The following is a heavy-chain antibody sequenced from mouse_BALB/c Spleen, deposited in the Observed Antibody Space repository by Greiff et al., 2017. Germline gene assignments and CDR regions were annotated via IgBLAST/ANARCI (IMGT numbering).Heavy chain of an antibody. J-gene: IGHJ2*01. CDR2: IYPSDSYT. CDR1: GYTFTSYW. Sequence: QVQLQQPGAELVRPGASVKLSCKASGYTFTSYWINWVKQRPGQGLEWIGNIYPSDSYTNYNQKFKDKATLTVDKSSSTAYMQLSSPTSEDSAVYYCTVTYYFDYWGQGTTLTVSS. V-gene: IGHV1-69*02. D-gene: IGHD2-1*01. CDR3: TVTYYFDY.